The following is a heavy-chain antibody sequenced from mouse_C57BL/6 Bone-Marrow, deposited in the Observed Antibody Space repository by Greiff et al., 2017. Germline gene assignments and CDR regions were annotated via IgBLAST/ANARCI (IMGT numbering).Heavy chain of an antibody. CDR3: VRQGGLRNFFAY. CDR1: GFSFNTYA. D-gene: IGHD3-1*01. Sequence: EVQRVESGGGLVQPKGSLKLSCAASGFSFNTYAMNWVRQAPGKGLEWVARIRSKSNNYATYYADSVKDRFTISRDDSESMLYLQMNNLKTEDTAMYYCVRQGGLRNFFAYWGQGTLVTVSA. V-gene: IGHV10-1*01. J-gene: IGHJ3*01. CDR2: IRSKSNNYAT.